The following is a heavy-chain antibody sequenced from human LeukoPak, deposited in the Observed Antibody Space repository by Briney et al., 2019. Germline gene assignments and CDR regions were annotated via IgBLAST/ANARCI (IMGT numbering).Heavy chain of an antibody. D-gene: IGHD2-21*01. Sequence: GGSLRLSCTASGFTFSSCGVTWARRAPGKGLEWVSSIADSGAYAYYTESVKGRFTISRDNSKNTLYLQMNSLRAEDTALYYCAKLPSDIPEFNYWGQGSLVTVSS. CDR3: AKLPSDIPEFNY. J-gene: IGHJ4*02. CDR2: IADSGAYA. CDR1: GFTFSSCG. V-gene: IGHV3-23*01.